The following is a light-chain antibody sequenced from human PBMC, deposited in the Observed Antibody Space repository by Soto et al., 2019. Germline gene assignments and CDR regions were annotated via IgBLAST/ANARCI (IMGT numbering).Light chain of an antibody. CDR1: SSNLGAGYD. Sequence: QSVLTQPPSVSGAPGQRVTISCTGSSSNLGAGYDVHWYQQVPGTAPKFLIYVSSNRPSGVPDRFSGSRSGTSAFLAISGLQAEDEADYYCQSYEKSLSGVVFGGGTKLTVL. CDR3: QSYEKSLSGVV. CDR2: VSS. J-gene: IGLJ2*01. V-gene: IGLV1-40*01.